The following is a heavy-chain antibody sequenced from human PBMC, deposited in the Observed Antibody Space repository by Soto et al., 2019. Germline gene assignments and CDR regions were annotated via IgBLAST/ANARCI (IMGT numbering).Heavy chain of an antibody. J-gene: IGHJ4*02. CDR1: GFTFSSYG. V-gene: IGHV3-30*18. CDR2: ISYDGSNK. D-gene: IGHD3-3*01. Sequence: QVQLVESGGGVVQPGRSLRLSCAASGFTFSSYGMHWVRQAPGKGLEWVAVISYDGSNKYYADSVKGRFTISRDNSKNTLYLQMNSLRAEDTAVYYCAKSITIFGVVIFQPDYWGQGTLVTVSS. CDR3: AKSITIFGVVIFQPDY.